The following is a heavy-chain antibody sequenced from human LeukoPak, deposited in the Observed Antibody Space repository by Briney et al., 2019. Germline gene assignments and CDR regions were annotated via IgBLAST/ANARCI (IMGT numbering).Heavy chain of an antibody. CDR2: INYSGST. V-gene: IGHV4-59*01. CDR1: GGSISNYY. D-gene: IGHD2/OR15-2a*01. Sequence: SETLSLTCAVSGGSISNYYLNWTRQPPGKGLEWIGYINYSGSTNYNPSLKSRVTISIDTSKNQFSLKLSSVTAADTAVYYCARDYFTSYYYYGMDVWGQGTRSPSP. CDR3: ARDYFTSYYYYGMDV. J-gene: IGHJ6*02.